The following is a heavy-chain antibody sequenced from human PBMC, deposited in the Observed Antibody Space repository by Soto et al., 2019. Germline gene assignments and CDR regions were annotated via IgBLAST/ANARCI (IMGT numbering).Heavy chain of an antibody. D-gene: IGHD3-10*01. V-gene: IGHV1-3*01. CDR1: CYTLSSSA. J-gene: IGHJ4*02. CDR3: ASLPVRRAQGDFDY. CDR2: INAGNGNT. Sequence: ASVQLSCAASCYTLSSSAMQLVRKTPGQRLEWMGWINAGNGNTKYSQKFQGRVTITRDTSASTAYMELSSLRSEDTAVYYCASLPVRRAQGDFDYWGQGTLVTVSS.